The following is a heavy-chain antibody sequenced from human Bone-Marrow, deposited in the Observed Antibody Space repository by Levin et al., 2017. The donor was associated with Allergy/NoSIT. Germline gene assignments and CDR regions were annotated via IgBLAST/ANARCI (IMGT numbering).Heavy chain of an antibody. Sequence: GGSLRLSCAASGFTFSSYGMHWVRQAPGKGLEWVAVIWYDGSNKYYADSVKGRFTISRDNSKNTLYLQMNSLRAEDTAVYYCARGKRVCGGDCYFAYYYYMDVWGKGTTVTVSS. V-gene: IGHV3-33*01. D-gene: IGHD2-21*01. CDR1: GFTFSSYG. CDR2: IWYDGSNK. J-gene: IGHJ6*03. CDR3: ARGKRVCGGDCYFAYYYYMDV.